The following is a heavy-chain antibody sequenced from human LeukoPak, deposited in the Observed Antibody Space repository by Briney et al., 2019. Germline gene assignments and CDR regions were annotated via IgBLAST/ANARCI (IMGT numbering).Heavy chain of an antibody. CDR2: ISSSSSYI. CDR3: ARDLAYYCGSGSRTSYYFDY. Sequence: GGSLTPSCAGSGITFSSYSMNWVRQAPGKGLEWVSCISSSSSYIYYAASVKGRFTMSRANAKNSLSLQMNSLRAEDTAVYYCARDLAYYCGSGSRTSYYFDYWGQGSLATVSS. D-gene: IGHD3-10*01. J-gene: IGHJ4*01. V-gene: IGHV3-21*01. CDR1: GITFSSYS.